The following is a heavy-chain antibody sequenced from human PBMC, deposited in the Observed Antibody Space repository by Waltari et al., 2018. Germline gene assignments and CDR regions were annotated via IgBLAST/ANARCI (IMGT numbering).Heavy chain of an antibody. V-gene: IGHV4-34*02. D-gene: IGHD2-15*01. CDR3: VRLEDCSGPGGNCYSGDSFALDV. Sequence: QVQLQQWGAGQLQPSETLSLTCAVYGGSFSGSYWGWIRQPPGKGLGWIGEINHAGNRNYNPSLRSRVTMLIDTSRSQFSLKVNSVTAADTAVYYCVRLEDCSGPGGNCYSGDSFALDVWGQGT. CDR2: INHAGNR. CDR1: GGSFSGSY. J-gene: IGHJ6*02.